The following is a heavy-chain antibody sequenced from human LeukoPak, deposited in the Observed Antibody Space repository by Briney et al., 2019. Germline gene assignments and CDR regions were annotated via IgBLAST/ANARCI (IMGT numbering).Heavy chain of an antibody. CDR3: AREPVVPAAQGVYFDY. Sequence: GASVKVSCKASGYTFTSYGISWVRQAPGQGLEWMGWISAYNGNTNYAQKLQGRVTMTTDTSTSTAYMELRSLRSDDTAVYYCAREPVVPAAQGVYFDYWGQGTLVTVSS. D-gene: IGHD2-2*01. V-gene: IGHV1-18*01. CDR1: GYTFTSYG. J-gene: IGHJ4*02. CDR2: ISAYNGNT.